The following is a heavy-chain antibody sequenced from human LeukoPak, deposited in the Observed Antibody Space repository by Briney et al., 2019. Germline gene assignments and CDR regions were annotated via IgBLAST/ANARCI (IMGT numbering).Heavy chain of an antibody. CDR2: ISNDGNNK. CDR3: ARDRDGYTNFDY. CDR1: GFTFSGCA. J-gene: IGHJ4*02. D-gene: IGHD5-24*01. V-gene: IGHV3-30*03. Sequence: GGSLRLSCAASGFTFSGCAFHWVRQAPGKGLEWVAIISNDGNNKYYSDSVKGRFTISRDNSKNTLYLQMNSLRAEDTAVYYCARDRDGYTNFDYWGQGTLVTVSS.